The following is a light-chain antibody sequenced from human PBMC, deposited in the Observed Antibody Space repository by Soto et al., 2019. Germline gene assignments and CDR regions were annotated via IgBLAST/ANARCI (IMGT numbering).Light chain of an antibody. CDR3: QQYGTAPQA. V-gene: IGKV3-20*01. CDR1: QSISGTY. J-gene: IGKJ5*01. Sequence: SVLTQSPGTLSLSPGERATFSCRASQSISGTYLAWYQQRPGQAPRLLIYDISNRATGIPDRFSGSGSGADFTLTISRLEPEDFAVYYCQQYGTAPQAFGQGTRLEIK. CDR2: DIS.